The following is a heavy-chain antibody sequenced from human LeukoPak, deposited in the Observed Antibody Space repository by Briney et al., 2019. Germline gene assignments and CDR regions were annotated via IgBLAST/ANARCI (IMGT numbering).Heavy chain of an antibody. CDR2: INHSGGT. V-gene: IGHV4-34*01. D-gene: IGHD3-10*01. Sequence: SETLSLTCAVYGGSFSNYYWSWIRQPPGKGLEWIGEINHSGGTSYNPSLKSRVTILVDTSKNQFSLKLSSVTAADTAVYYCARRLNSGSGGHIDYWGQGTLVTVSS. CDR3: ARRLNSGSGGHIDY. J-gene: IGHJ4*02. CDR1: GGSFSNYY.